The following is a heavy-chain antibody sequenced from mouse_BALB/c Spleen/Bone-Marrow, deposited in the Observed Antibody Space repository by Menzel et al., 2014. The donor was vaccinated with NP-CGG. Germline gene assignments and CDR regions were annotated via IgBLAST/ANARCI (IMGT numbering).Heavy chain of an antibody. V-gene: IGHV10-3*03. J-gene: IGHJ4*01. D-gene: IGHD2-4*01. CDR1: GFNFNTYG. CDR3: VRDSDYGYYSMDY. Sequence: EVQLQESGGGLVQPKGSLKLSCAASGFNFNTYGMHWVCEAAGKGLEWIARIRSKSNDYATYYADSVKDRFIISRDDSQSMLYLQMNNLKTEDTAMYYCVRDSDYGYYSMDYWGQGTSVTVSS. CDR2: IRSKSNDYAT.